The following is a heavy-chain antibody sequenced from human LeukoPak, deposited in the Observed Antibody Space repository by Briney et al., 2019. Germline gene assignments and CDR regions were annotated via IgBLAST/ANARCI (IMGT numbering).Heavy chain of an antibody. D-gene: IGHD6-19*01. CDR1: GYTFTSYD. CDR3: ARVTAHEAVEGYYFDY. Sequence: ASVKVSCKASGYTFTSYDINWVRQATGQGLEWMGIINPSGGSTSYAQKFQGRVTMTRDMSTSTVYMELSSLRSEDTAVYYCARVTAHEAVEGYYFDYWGQGTLVTVSS. CDR2: INPSGGST. V-gene: IGHV1-46*01. J-gene: IGHJ4*02.